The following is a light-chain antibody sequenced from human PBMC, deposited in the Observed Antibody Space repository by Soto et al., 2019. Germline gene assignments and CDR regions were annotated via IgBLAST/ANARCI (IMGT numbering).Light chain of an antibody. J-gene: IGKJ2*01. CDR3: QQYGSSPYT. CDR1: QSIGSSY. V-gene: IGKV3-20*01. CDR2: GAS. Sequence: EIVLTQSPGTLSLSPGERATLSCRASQSIGSSYLAWYQQKPGQAPRLLIYGASSRATGIPDRFSGSGSGTDFTLTISRLEPEDFEVDSCQQYGSSPYTFGQGTKLEIK.